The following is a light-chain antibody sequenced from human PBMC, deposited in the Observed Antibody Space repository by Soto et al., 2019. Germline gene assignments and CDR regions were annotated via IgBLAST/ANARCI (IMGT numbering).Light chain of an antibody. CDR1: SSNIGQNY. J-gene: IGLJ2*01. CDR2: RNN. Sequence: QSVLTQPPSASGTPGQRVTISCSGSSSNIGQNYVYWYQQLPGAAPKLLIDRNNLRPSGVPDRFSGSKSGTSASLAIIGLRSEDEADYYCAIWHDILSPVVFGGGTKLTVL. V-gene: IGLV1-47*01. CDR3: AIWHDILSPVV.